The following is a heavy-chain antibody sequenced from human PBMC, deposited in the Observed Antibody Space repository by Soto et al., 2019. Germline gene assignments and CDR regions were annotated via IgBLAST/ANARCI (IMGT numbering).Heavy chain of an antibody. CDR1: GVSISSGYYS. J-gene: IGHJ5*01. Sequence: SETLSLTCAVSGVSISSGYYSWSWIRQPPGKGLKWIGYIYHSGTTYYNPSLKSRVTISMDRSNNQFSLRLSSVTAADTAVYYCARGHAYSGSGTYSNWFDSWGQGTLVTVSS. CDR2: IYHSGTT. D-gene: IGHD3-10*01. CDR3: ARGHAYSGSGTYSNWFDS. V-gene: IGHV4-30-2*01.